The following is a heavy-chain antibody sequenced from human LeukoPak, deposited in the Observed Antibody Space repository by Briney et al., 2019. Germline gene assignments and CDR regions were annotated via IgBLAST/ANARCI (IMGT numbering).Heavy chain of an antibody. CDR2: ISYDGSNK. CDR1: GFTFSSYA. D-gene: IGHD3-10*01. V-gene: IGHV3-30-3*01. Sequence: GGSLRLSCAASGFTFSSYAMHWVRQAPGKGLEWVAVISYDGSNKYYADSVKGRFTISRDNSKNTLYLQMNSLRAEDTAVYYRARDGPIRGFPFQYWGQGTLVTVSS. J-gene: IGHJ1*01. CDR3: ARDGPIRGFPFQY.